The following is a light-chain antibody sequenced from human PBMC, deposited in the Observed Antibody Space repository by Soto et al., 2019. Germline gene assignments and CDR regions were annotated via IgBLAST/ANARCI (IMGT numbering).Light chain of an antibody. Sequence: EIVLTQSPGTLSLSPGERATLSCRTSQSISSTYLAWYQQKPGQAPRLLIYGTYSSATGIPDRFSGSGSGRDFTLTISSLEPEDFAVYYCQQYGTSPPVYTFGQGTKLEIK. V-gene: IGKV3-20*01. CDR3: QQYGTSPPVYT. CDR2: GTY. CDR1: QSISSTY. J-gene: IGKJ2*01.